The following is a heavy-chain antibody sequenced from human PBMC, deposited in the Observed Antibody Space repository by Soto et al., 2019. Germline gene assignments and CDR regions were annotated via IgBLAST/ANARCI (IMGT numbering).Heavy chain of an antibody. D-gene: IGHD3-16*01. CDR2: IIPIFGTA. J-gene: IGHJ4*02. V-gene: IGHV1-69*13. Sequence: SVKVSCKASGGTFSSYAISWVRQAPGQGLEWMGGIIPIFGTANYAQKLQGRVTITAXGXXXXAXMXLXXXXSEXTAVYFCARSQRGSTAFSFDYWGQGALVTVST. CDR3: ARSQRGSTAFSFDY. CDR1: GGTFSSYA.